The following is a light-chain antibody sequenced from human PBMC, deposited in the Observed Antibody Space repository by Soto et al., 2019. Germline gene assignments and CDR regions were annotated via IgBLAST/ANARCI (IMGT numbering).Light chain of an antibody. CDR1: QSVSTY. V-gene: IGKV3-15*01. J-gene: IGKJ5*01. CDR2: GAS. CDR3: QQYNNWPS. Sequence: ETLLTQSPATLSLSPGESAPRSFRASQSVSTYLAWYQQKPGQAPRLLIYGASNRATGVPARFSGSGSETEFTLTIRSLQSEDFAVYFCQQYNNWPSFGQGTRLEI.